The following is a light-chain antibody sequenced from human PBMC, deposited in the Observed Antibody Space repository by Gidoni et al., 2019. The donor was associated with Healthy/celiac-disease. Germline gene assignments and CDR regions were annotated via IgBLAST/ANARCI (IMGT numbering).Light chain of an antibody. J-gene: IGKJ4*01. CDR1: QSVSSY. CDR3: QPRSNWPPT. CDR2: DAS. V-gene: IGKV3-11*01. Sequence: ETVLTQSPATLSLSPGERATLTCRASQSVSSYFAWYQQKPGQAPRLLIYDASNRATGIPARFSGSGSGTDFTLTISSLEPEDFAVYYCQPRSNWPPTFGGGTKVEIK.